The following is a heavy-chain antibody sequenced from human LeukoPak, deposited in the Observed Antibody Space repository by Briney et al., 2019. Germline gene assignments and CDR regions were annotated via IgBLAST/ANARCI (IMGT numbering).Heavy chain of an antibody. CDR3: ARDSKDAFDI. CDR2: IYYSGST. CDR1: GGSVSSGNYY. V-gene: IGHV4-61*01. J-gene: IGHJ3*02. Sequence: PSETLSLTCTVSGGSVSSGNYYWSWIRQPPGKGLEWIGYIYYSGSTNYNPSLKSRVTISVDTSKNQFSLKLSSVTAADTAVYYCARDSKDAFDIWGQGTMVTVSS.